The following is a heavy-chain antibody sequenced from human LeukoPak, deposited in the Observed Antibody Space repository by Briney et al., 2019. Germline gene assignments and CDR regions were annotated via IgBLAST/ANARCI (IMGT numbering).Heavy chain of an antibody. CDR1: GFTFSSYS. Sequence: GGSLRLSCAASGFTFSSYSMNWVRQAPGMGLEWVSSISSSSSYIYYADSVKGRFTISRDNAKNSLYLQMNSLRAEDTAVYYCARDRTGIAARYFDYWGQGTLVTVSS. CDR3: ARDRTGIAARYFDY. J-gene: IGHJ4*02. V-gene: IGHV3-21*01. CDR2: ISSSSSYI. D-gene: IGHD6-6*01.